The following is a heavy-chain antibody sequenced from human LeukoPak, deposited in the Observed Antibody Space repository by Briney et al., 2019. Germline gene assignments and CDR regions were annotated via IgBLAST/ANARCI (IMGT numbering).Heavy chain of an antibody. Sequence: GGSLRLSCAASGFTFSSYGMHWVRQAPGKGLEWVANIKQDGSEKYYVDSVKGRFTISRDNAKNSLYLQMNSLRAEDTAVYYCARVYYDFWSGSLRGFDPWGQGTLVTVSS. D-gene: IGHD3-3*01. V-gene: IGHV3-7*04. CDR2: IKQDGSEK. CDR1: GFTFSSYG. CDR3: ARVYYDFWSGSLRGFDP. J-gene: IGHJ5*02.